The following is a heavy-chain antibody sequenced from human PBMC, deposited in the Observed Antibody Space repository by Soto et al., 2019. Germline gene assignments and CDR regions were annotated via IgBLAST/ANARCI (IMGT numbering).Heavy chain of an antibody. D-gene: IGHD2-2*01. V-gene: IGHV3-9*01. CDR2: VSWNRGTM. Sequence: EVQLVESGGGLVQPGRSLRLSCAASGFSFDDYAMHWVRQAPGKGLEWVSGVSWNRGTMGYGDSVRGRFAISRDNAKNSLYLQMNSLTTEDTALYYCAKGFCSSTRCLTYSYVAVWGKGTTVTVSS. CDR1: GFSFDDYA. J-gene: IGHJ6*03. CDR3: AKGFCSSTRCLTYSYVAV.